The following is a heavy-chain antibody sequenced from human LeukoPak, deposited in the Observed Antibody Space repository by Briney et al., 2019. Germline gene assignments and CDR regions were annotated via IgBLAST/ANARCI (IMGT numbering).Heavy chain of an antibody. CDR3: ATSLSRTTAVALGWFDY. J-gene: IGHJ5*01. D-gene: IGHD1-14*01. V-gene: IGHV3-9*01. Sequence: GGSLRLSCADSGFTFEDYAMHWVRHAPGEGLEWVSGISWNSGSINYADSVKGRFTISRDNTKNTLYLQMNSLRDEDTPLYYCATSLSRTTAVALGWFDYWGQGTLVTVSS. CDR1: GFTFEDYA. CDR2: ISWNSGSI.